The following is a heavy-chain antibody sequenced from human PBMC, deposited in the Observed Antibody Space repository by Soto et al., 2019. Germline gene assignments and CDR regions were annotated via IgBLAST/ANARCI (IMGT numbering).Heavy chain of an antibody. Sequence: GSLILSCEVSGFSFRSYWMHWVRQAPGKGLVWVARISFDGNISNYADSVKVRFTITRDNARNTVYLKMNSLRAEDTAVYFCVREPWGFSGTWYDYWGQGTLVTVS. CDR2: ISFDGNIS. D-gene: IGHD6-13*01. CDR1: GFSFRSYW. V-gene: IGHV3-74*01. CDR3: VREPWGFSGTWYDY. J-gene: IGHJ4*02.